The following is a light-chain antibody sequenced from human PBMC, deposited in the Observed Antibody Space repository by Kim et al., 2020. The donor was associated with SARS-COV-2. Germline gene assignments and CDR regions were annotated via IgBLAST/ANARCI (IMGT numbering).Light chain of an antibody. CDR1: QNIGHL. Sequence: DIQMTQPPSTLSASVGDRVTITCRASQNIGHLLAWYQQKPGKAPKLLIYWSSTLESGVPSRFSGSRSGTEFTLTISSLQPDDFATYYCQQYNSYPYTFGQGTKLEI. V-gene: IGKV1-5*03. CDR2: WSS. J-gene: IGKJ2*01. CDR3: QQYNSYPYT.